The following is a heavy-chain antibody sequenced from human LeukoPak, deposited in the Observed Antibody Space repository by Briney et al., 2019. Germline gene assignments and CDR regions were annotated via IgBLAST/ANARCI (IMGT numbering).Heavy chain of an antibody. CDR2: ISYDGSNK. D-gene: IGHD3-22*01. CDR1: GFTFSSYG. J-gene: IGHJ4*02. V-gene: IGHV3-30*03. Sequence: PGRSLRLSCAASGFTFSSYGMHWVRQAPGKGLEWVAVISYDGSNKYYADSVKGRVTISRDNAKNTLYLQMNSLRAEDTAIYYCVRGYYDSSGYYGPYFDYWGQGTLVTVSS. CDR3: VRGYYDSSGYYGPYFDY.